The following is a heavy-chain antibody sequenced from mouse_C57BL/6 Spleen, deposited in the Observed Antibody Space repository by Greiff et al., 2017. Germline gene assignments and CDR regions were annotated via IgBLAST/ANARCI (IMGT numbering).Heavy chain of an antibody. V-gene: IGHV1-55*01. CDR1: GYTFTSYW. D-gene: IGHD2-13*01. J-gene: IGHJ2*01. Sequence: QVQLQQSGAELVKPGASVKMSCKASGYTFTSYWITWVKQRPGQGLEWIGDIYPGSGSTNYNEKFKSKATLTVDTSSSTAYMQLSSLASEDSAVYYWARGGEYGGRNFDYWGQGTTLTVSS. CDR2: IYPGSGST. CDR3: ARGGEYGGRNFDY.